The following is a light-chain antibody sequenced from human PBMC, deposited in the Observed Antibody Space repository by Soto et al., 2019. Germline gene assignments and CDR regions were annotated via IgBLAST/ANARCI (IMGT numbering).Light chain of an antibody. J-gene: IGKJ5*01. V-gene: IGKV3-11*01. CDR1: PSVGNY. Sequence: EIVLTQSPATLSLSPGERATLSCRASPSVGNYLAWYQQKPGQAPRLLIYDASNRAPGIPARFSGSGSGTDFTLTISSLEPEDFAVYYCQQRSDWPVTFGQGTRLEIK. CDR3: QQRSDWPVT. CDR2: DAS.